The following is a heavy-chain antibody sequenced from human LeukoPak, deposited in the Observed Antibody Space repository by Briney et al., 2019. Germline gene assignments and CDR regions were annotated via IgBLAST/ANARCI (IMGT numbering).Heavy chain of an antibody. CDR3: AREGPVVVTATGTYDAFDI. CDR1: GGSISSGDYY. CDR2: IYYSGST. J-gene: IGHJ3*02. V-gene: IGHV4-30-4*01. Sequence: SQTLSLTCTVSGGSISSGDYYWSWIRQPPGKGLEWIGYIYYSGSTYYNPSLKSRVTISVDTSKNQFSLKLSSVTAADTAVYYCAREGPVVVTATGTYDAFDIWGQGTMVTVSS. D-gene: IGHD2-21*02.